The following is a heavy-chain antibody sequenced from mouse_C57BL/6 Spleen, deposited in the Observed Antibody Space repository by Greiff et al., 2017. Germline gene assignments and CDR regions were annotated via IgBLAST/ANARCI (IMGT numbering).Heavy chain of an antibody. CDR3: RGWPRRGGWYFDY. V-gene: IGHV1-15*01. CDR1: GYTFTDYE. CDR2: IDPETGGT. J-gene: IGHJ2*01. D-gene: IGHD1-1*02. Sequence: QVQLQQSGAELVRPGASVTLSCKASGYTFTDYEMHWVKQTPVHGLEWIGAIDPETGGTAYNQKFKGKAILTADKSSSTAYMELRSLTSEDSAVYYCRGWPRRGGWYFDYWGQGTTLTASS.